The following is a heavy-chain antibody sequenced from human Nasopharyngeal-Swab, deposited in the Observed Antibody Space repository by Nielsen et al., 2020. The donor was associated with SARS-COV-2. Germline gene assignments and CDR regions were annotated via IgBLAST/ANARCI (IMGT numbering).Heavy chain of an antibody. CDR2: IYTSGST. Sequence: SETLSLTCTVSGGSISSYYWSWIRQPPGKGLEWIGRIYTSGSTNYNPSLKSRVTMSVDTSKNQFSLKLSSVTAADTAVYYCARELLYCSSTSCYENWFDPWGQGTLVTVSS. CDR3: ARELLYCSSTSCYENWFDP. V-gene: IGHV4-4*07. CDR1: GGSISSYY. J-gene: IGHJ5*02. D-gene: IGHD2-2*01.